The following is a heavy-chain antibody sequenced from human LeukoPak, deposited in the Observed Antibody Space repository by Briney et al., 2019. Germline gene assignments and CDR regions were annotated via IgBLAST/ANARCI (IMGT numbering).Heavy chain of an antibody. CDR3: ASGDRITISARGYYFDY. CDR2: INPNSGGT. CDR1: GYTFTSYY. Sequence: ASVKVSCKASGYTFTSYYMHWVRQAPGQGLEWMGRINPNSGGTNYGQKFQGRVTMTRDTSISTAYMELSRLRSDDTAVYYCASGDRITISARGYYFDYWGQGTLVTVSS. V-gene: IGHV1-2*02. D-gene: IGHD3-3*01. J-gene: IGHJ4*02.